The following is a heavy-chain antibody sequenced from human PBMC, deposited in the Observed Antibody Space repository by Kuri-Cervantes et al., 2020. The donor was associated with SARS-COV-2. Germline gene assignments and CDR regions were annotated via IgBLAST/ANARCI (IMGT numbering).Heavy chain of an antibody. CDR1: GGSISSYY. D-gene: IGHD4-11*01. CDR2: IYYSGST. Sequence: GSLRLSCTVSGGSISSYYWSWIRQPPGKGLEWIGYIYYSGSTNYNPSLKSRVTISVDTSKNQFSLKLSSVTAADTAVYYCASVSYSNYDWYFDLWGRGTLVTVSS. V-gene: IGHV4-59*08. CDR3: ASVSYSNYDWYFDL. J-gene: IGHJ2*01.